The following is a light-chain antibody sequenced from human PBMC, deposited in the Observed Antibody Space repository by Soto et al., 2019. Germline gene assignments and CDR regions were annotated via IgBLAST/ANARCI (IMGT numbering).Light chain of an antibody. CDR3: QQYSRHWT. V-gene: IGKV1-5*01. CDR2: DAS. CDR1: QSISSW. Sequence: DIQMTQSPSTLPASVGDRVTITCRASQSISSWLAWYQQKPGKAPKLLIYDASSLESGVPSRFSGSGSGTEFTLTISSLQPGDFATYYCQQYSRHWTGGQGNKVDIK. J-gene: IGKJ1*01.